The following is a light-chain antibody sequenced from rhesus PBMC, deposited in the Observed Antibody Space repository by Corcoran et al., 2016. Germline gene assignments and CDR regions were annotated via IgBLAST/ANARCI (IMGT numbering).Light chain of an antibody. V-gene: IGLV2-13*03. CDR2: AVT. J-gene: IGLJ1*01. CDR1: SGDIGGYDR. CDR3: SSYSTTDTFV. Sequence: QAAPTQSPSVSGSPGQSVTISCTGTSGDIGGYDRVSWYQQHPGKSPKLLIYAVTKRPSGVSGRFSGSRSDNTASLTISGLQAEDEADYLCSSYSTTDTFVFGSGTRLTVL.